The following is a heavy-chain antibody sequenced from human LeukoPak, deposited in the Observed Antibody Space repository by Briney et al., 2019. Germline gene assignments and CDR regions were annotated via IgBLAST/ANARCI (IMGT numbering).Heavy chain of an antibody. Sequence: GGSLRLSCVGSGFRFSNYAMNWVRQAPGKGLQWVSALSRSGSRTFYADSVKGRFTISRDNSKNTLYLQMDSLRAEDTAIYYCAKDDSSGYYHDYWGQGTLVTVSS. CDR2: LSRSGSRT. CDR3: AKDDSSGYYHDY. V-gene: IGHV3-23*01. J-gene: IGHJ4*02. D-gene: IGHD3-22*01. CDR1: GFRFSNYA.